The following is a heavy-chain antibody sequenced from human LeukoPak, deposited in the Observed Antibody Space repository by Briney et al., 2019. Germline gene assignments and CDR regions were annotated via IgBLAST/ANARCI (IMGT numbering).Heavy chain of an antibody. D-gene: IGHD1-1*01. J-gene: IGHJ4*02. Sequence: RGSLRLSCAASGFTFSSYSMNWVRHAPGKGLEWVSSISSSSSYIYYADTVKSRFTISRDNAKNSLYLQMNSLRAEDTAVYYCARDNWTYWGQGTLVTVSS. CDR1: GFTFSSYS. V-gene: IGHV3-21*01. CDR2: ISSSSSYI. CDR3: ARDNWTY.